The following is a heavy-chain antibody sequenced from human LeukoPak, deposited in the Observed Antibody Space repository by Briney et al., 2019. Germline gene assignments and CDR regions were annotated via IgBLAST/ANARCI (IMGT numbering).Heavy chain of an antibody. J-gene: IGHJ4*02. CDR1: GGTFSSYA. Sequence: ASVKVSCKAPGGTFSSYAISWVRQAPGQGLEWMGGIIPIFGTANYAQKFQGRVTITADESTSTAYMELSSLRSEDTAVYYCASSISSSWQFDYWGQGTLVTVSS. V-gene: IGHV1-69*13. CDR2: IIPIFGTA. D-gene: IGHD6-13*01. CDR3: ASSISSSWQFDY.